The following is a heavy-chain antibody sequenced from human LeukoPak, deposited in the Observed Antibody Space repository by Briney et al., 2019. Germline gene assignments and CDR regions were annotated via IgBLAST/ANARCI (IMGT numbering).Heavy chain of an antibody. CDR1: GYTFTGYY. Sequence: GASVKVSCKASGYTFTGYYMHWVRQAPGQELEWMAWINPNSGGTNYAQKFQGRVTMTRDTSISTAYMELSRLRSDDTAVYYCARGQYYYDSSGFYSWGQGTLVTVSS. CDR2: INPNSGGT. J-gene: IGHJ4*02. CDR3: ARGQYYYDSSGFYS. D-gene: IGHD3-22*01. V-gene: IGHV1-2*02.